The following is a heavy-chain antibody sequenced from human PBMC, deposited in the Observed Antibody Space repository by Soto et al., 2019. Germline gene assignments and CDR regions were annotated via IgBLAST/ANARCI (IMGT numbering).Heavy chain of an antibody. CDR2: ISGSGGST. V-gene: IGHV3-23*01. CDR3: AKANSGSYSWFDP. D-gene: IGHD1-26*01. Sequence: GGSLRLSCAASGFTFSSHAMSRVLQAPGKGLEWVSAISGSGGSTYYADSVKGRFTISRDNSKNTLYLQMNSLRVEDTAIYYCAKANSGSYSWFDPWGQGTLVTVSS. J-gene: IGHJ5*02. CDR1: GFTFSSHA.